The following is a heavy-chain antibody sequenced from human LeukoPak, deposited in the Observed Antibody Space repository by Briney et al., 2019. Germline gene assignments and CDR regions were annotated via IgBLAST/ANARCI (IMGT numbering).Heavy chain of an antibody. CDR1: GFTFSSYA. J-gene: IGHJ4*02. CDR2: ISGNSGST. V-gene: IGHV3-23*01. CDR3: AKRVSGWYWVDY. Sequence: GGSLRLSCAASGFTFSSYAMSWVRQAPGKGLEWVSSISGNSGSTYYADSVKGRFTISRDNSKNTLYLQMNSLRAEDTAVYYCAKRVSGWYWVDYWGQGTLVTVSS. D-gene: IGHD6-19*01.